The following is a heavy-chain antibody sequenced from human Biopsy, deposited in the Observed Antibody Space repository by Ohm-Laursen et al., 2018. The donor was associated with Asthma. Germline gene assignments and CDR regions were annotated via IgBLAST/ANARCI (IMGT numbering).Heavy chain of an antibody. CDR1: GFPISNYG. CDR2: MSYDDSQT. J-gene: IGHJ4*02. V-gene: IGHV3-30*18. D-gene: IGHD1-26*01. Sequence: SLRLSCAASGFPISNYGMHWVRQAPGKGLEWVAVMSYDDSQTKYADSVKGRFTISRDNSKNILYLQMSSLRDEDTAVYYCAKDVFPGWELRRGPDYWGQGTLVTVSS. CDR3: AKDVFPGWELRRGPDY.